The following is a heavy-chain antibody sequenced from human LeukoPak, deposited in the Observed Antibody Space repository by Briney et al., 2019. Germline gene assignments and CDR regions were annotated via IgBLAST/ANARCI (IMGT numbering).Heavy chain of an antibody. V-gene: IGHV1-69*13. CDR3: ARGGITMVRGVIMADHQTWFDP. J-gene: IGHJ5*02. CDR2: IIPIFGTA. D-gene: IGHD3-10*01. Sequence: ASVKVSCKASGGTFSSYAISWVRQAPGQGLEWMGGIIPIFGTANYAQKFQGRVTITADESTSTAYMELSSLRSEDTAVYYCARGGITMVRGVIMADHQTWFDPWGQGTLVTVSS. CDR1: GGTFSSYA.